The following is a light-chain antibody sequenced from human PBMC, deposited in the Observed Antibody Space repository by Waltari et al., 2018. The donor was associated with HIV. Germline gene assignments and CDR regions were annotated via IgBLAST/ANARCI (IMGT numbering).Light chain of an antibody. CDR2: EGI. CDR1: SRDVGNYNL. J-gene: IGLJ3*02. Sequence: QSALTQPASVSGSPGQSITIPCTGPSRDVGNYNLVPWYQQHPGKAPKLMIYEGIKRPSGVSNRISGSKSGNTASLTISGLQAEDEADYYCCSYGGSSNWVFGGGTKLTVL. V-gene: IGLV2-23*01. CDR3: CSYGGSSNWV.